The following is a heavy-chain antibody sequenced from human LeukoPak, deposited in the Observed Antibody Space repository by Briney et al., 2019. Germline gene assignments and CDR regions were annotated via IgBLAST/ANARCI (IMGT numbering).Heavy chain of an antibody. CDR2: IYYSGST. CDR1: GGSISSSSYY. D-gene: IGHD6-13*01. Sequence: PSETLSLTCTVSGGSISSSSYYWGWIRQPPGKGLEWIGSIYYSGSTYYNPSLKSRVTISVDTSKNQFSLKLSSVTAADTAVYYCARDLKEQQLSPSWFDPWGQGTLVTVSS. CDR3: ARDLKEQQLSPSWFDP. J-gene: IGHJ5*02. V-gene: IGHV4-39*07.